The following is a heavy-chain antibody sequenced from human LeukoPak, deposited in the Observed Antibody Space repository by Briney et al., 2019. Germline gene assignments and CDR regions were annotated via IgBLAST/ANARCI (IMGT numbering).Heavy chain of an antibody. Sequence: SETLSLTCAVSGVSFNDYYWSWVRQTPGKGLEWIGEINHSGYTNDSPSLKSRVTLSIDTSRKQFSLKLRSVTVADTGIYYCTRMTSGHDYWGQGTLVTVSS. V-gene: IGHV4-34*01. CDR2: INHSGYT. CDR3: TRMTSGHDY. CDR1: GVSFNDYY. J-gene: IGHJ4*02. D-gene: IGHD3-10*01.